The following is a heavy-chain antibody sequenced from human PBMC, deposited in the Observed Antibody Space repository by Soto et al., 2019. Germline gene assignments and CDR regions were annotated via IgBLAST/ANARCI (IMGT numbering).Heavy chain of an antibody. D-gene: IGHD1-7*01. CDR2: IYYSGST. CDR1: GGSLSSYY. CDR3: ARDQLELPGWFDP. Sequence: SETLSLTCTVSGGSLSSYYWSWIRQPPGKGLEWIGYIYYSGSTNYNPSLKSRVTISVDTSKNQFSLKLRSLRSDDTAVYYCARDQLELPGWFDPWGQGTLVTVSS. J-gene: IGHJ5*02. V-gene: IGHV4-59*01.